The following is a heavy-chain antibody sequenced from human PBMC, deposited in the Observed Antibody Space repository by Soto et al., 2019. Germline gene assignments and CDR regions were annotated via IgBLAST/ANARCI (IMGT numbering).Heavy chain of an antibody. D-gene: IGHD5-12*01. CDR1: GGTFSSYA. CDR2: IIPIFGTA. Sequence: QVQLVQSGAEVKKPGSSVKVSCKSSGGTFSSYAISWVLQAPGQGLEWMGGIIPIFGTANYAPKFQGRVTLTADESTSTAYMELSSLRSEDPAVYYCAREGPKMATIYYFDYWGQGTLLTVSS. V-gene: IGHV1-69*01. CDR3: AREGPKMATIYYFDY. J-gene: IGHJ4*02.